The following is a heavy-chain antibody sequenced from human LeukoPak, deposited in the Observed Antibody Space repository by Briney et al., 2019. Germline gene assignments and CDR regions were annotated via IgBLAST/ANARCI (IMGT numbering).Heavy chain of an antibody. Sequence: ASVKVSCKASGYTFTGYYMHWVRQAPGQGLEWMGWINPNSGGTNYAQKFQGWVTMTRDTSISTAYMELSRLRSDDTAVYYCARDRGGWFGEFNPGDGMDVWGQGTTVTVSS. CDR1: GYTFTGYY. CDR2: INPNSGGT. V-gene: IGHV1-2*04. D-gene: IGHD3-10*01. CDR3: ARDRGGWFGEFNPGDGMDV. J-gene: IGHJ6*02.